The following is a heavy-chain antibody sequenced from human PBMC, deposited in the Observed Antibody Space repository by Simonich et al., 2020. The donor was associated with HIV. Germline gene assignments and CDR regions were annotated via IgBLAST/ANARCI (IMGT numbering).Heavy chain of an antibody. CDR2: INHSGST. V-gene: IGHV4-34*01. J-gene: IGHJ4*02. CDR1: GGSFRGYY. Sequence: QVQLQQWGAGLLKPSETLSLTGAVYGGSFRGYYWSWIGQPPVKGREWIGKINHSGSTNYNPSLKSRVTISVDTSKNQFSLKLSAVTAADTAVYYCARGFYQRLYYFDYWGQGTLVTVSS. CDR3: ARGFYQRLYYFDY. D-gene: IGHD2-2*01.